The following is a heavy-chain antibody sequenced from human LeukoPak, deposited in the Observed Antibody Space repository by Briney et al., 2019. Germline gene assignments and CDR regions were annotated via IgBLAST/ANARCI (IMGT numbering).Heavy chain of an antibody. J-gene: IGHJ6*03. D-gene: IGHD3-10*01. Sequence: ASVKVSCKASGGTFSSYAISWVRQAPGQGLEWMGGIIPIFGTANYAQKFQGRVMITTDESTSTAYMELSSLRSEDTAVYYCARGVRRDYYGSIPYYYYMDVWGKGTTVTVSS. CDR1: GGTFSSYA. CDR3: ARGVRRDYYGSIPYYYYMDV. CDR2: IIPIFGTA. V-gene: IGHV1-69*05.